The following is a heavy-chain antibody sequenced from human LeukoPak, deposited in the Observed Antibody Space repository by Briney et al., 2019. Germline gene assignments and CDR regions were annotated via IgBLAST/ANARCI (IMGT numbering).Heavy chain of an antibody. CDR3: ARWGRYCSSTDCYFNAFDI. D-gene: IGHD2-2*01. Sequence: GESLKISCKGSGYSFTNYWIGWVRQMPGKGLEWMGIIFPSDSDTRYSPSFQGQVTISADKSISTAYLQWSSLKASDTAMYYCARWGRYCSSTDCYFNAFDIWGQGTMVTVSS. V-gene: IGHV5-51*01. J-gene: IGHJ3*02. CDR2: IFPSDSDT. CDR1: GYSFTNYW.